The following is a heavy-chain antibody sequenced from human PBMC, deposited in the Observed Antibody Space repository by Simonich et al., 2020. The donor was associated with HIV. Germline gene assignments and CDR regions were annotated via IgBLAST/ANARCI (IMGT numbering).Heavy chain of an antibody. V-gene: IGHV5-51*01. D-gene: IGHD7-27*01. J-gene: IGHJ5*02. CDR1: GYSFTSYW. CDR3: AKSNGNWFDP. CDR2: IYPGDSDT. Sequence: EVQLVQSGAEVKKPGESLQISCKGSGYSFTSYWIVWVRQMPGKGLEWMGIIYPGDSDTKSIPSFQGEVTTSTDKYISTAYLQWSSLKASDTAMYYCAKSNGNWFDPWGRGTLVTVSS.